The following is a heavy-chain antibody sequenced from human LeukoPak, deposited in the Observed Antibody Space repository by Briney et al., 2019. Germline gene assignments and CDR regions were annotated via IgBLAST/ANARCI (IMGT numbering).Heavy chain of an antibody. Sequence: GGSLRLSCAASGFTFSSYSMNWVRQALGKGLEWVSSISSSGTYIYYADSVKGRFTISRDDAKNSLFLQMNSLRAEDTAVYYCARGGSSWFYFAYWGQGSLVTVSS. CDR2: ISSSGTYI. V-gene: IGHV3-21*06. CDR1: GFTFSSYS. J-gene: IGHJ4*02. CDR3: ARGGSSWFYFAY. D-gene: IGHD6-13*01.